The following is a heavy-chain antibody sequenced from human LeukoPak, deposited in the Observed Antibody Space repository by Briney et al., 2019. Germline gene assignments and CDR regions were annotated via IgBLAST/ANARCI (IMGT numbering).Heavy chain of an antibody. V-gene: IGHV1-18*01. Sequence: GASVKVSCKASGYTFTSYGISWVRQAPGQGLEWMGWISAYNGNTNYAQKLQGRVTMTTDTSTSTAYMELRSLRSDDTAVYYCARKVYYDILTGYYTADYYYYYMDVWGKGATVTVSS. CDR2: ISAYNGNT. CDR3: ARKVYYDILTGYYTADYYYYYMDV. J-gene: IGHJ6*03. CDR1: GYTFTSYG. D-gene: IGHD3-9*01.